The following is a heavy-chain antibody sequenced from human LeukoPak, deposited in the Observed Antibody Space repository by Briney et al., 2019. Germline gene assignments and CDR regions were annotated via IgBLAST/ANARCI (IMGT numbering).Heavy chain of an antibody. CDR1: GFTFRSYG. CDR3: ARALIGYYFDY. J-gene: IGHJ4*02. CDR2: ISTSGGTT. V-gene: IGHV3-23*01. Sequence: GGSLRLSCAASGFTFRSYGMSWVRQAPGKGLEWVSAISTSGGTTYYAASVKGRFTISRDNSKNTLYLQMNSLRAEDTAVYYCARALIGYYFDYWGQGTLVTVSS. D-gene: IGHD2-8*01.